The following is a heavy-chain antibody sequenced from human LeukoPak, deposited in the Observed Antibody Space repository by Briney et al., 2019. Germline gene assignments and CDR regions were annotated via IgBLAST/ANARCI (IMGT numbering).Heavy chain of an antibody. J-gene: IGHJ5*02. V-gene: IGHV1-46*01. CDR3: ARGTGEP. D-gene: IGHD3-16*01. CDR1: GYTFTSYY. CDR2: INPSGGTP. Sequence: GASVKVSCKASGYTFTSYYIHWVRQAPGQGLEWMGIINPSGGTPRYAQKFQGRVTMTMNMPTSTVYVELSSLRSEDTAVYYCARGTGEPWGQGTLVTVSS.